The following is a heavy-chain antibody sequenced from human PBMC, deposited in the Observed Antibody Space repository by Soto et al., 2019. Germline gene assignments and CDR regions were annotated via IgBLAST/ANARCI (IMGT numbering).Heavy chain of an antibody. CDR3: ARSIAVAGTYLDY. Sequence: QVQLVESGGGVVQPGRSLRLSCAASGFTFSSYAMHWVRQAPGKGLEWVAAISYDGSNKYYADSVKGRFTISRDNSKNTLYLQMNSLRAEDTAVYYCARSIAVAGTYLDYWGQGTLVTVSS. V-gene: IGHV3-30-3*01. J-gene: IGHJ4*02. CDR1: GFTFSSYA. D-gene: IGHD6-19*01. CDR2: ISYDGSNK.